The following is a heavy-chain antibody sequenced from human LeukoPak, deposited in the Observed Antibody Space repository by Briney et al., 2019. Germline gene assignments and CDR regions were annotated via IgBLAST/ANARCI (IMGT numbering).Heavy chain of an antibody. Sequence: GGSLRLSCAASGFTFSSYAMSWVRQAPGKGLEWVSAISGSGGSTYYADSVKGRFTISRDNAKNSLYLQMNSLRAEDTAVYYCARDGVVLRYFDWLPPVGNFDYWGQGTLVTVSS. CDR1: GFTFSSYA. D-gene: IGHD3-9*01. V-gene: IGHV3-23*01. CDR3: ARDGVVLRYFDWLPPVGNFDY. CDR2: ISGSGGST. J-gene: IGHJ4*02.